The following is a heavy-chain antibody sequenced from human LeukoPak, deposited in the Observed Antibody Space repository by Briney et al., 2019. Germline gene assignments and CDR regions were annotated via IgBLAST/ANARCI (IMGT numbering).Heavy chain of an antibody. CDR1: GFTFSSYG. CDR2: ISYDGSNK. CDR3: ANLPLEIYSSSWYAGAFDI. J-gene: IGHJ3*02. Sequence: GGSLRLSCAASGFTFSSYGMHWVRQAPGKGLEWVAVISYDGSNKYYADSVKGRFTISRDNSKNTLYLQMNSLRAEDTAVYYCANLPLEIYSSSWYAGAFDIWGQGTMVTVSS. D-gene: IGHD6-13*01. V-gene: IGHV3-30*18.